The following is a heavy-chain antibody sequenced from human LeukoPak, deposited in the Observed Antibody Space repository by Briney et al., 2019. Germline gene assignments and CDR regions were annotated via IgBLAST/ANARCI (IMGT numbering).Heavy chain of an antibody. D-gene: IGHD3-9*01. CDR2: IYTSGST. V-gene: IGHV4-61*02. Sequence: SETLSLTCTVSGGSISSGSYYWSWIRQPAGKGLEWIGRIYTSGSTNYNPSLKSRVTISVDTSKNQFSLKLSSVTAADTAVYYCAREPRMSYDILTGLYYYYYMDVWGKGTTVTVSS. CDR3: AREPRMSYDILTGLYYYYYMDV. J-gene: IGHJ6*03. CDR1: GGSISSGSYY.